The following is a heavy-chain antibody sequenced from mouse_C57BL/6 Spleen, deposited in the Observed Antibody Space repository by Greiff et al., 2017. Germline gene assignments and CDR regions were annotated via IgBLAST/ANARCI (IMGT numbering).Heavy chain of an antibody. CDR2: ISYSGST. CDR1: GYSITSGYD. D-gene: IGHD2-5*01. J-gene: IGHJ1*03. V-gene: IGHV3-1*01. Sequence: EVQLQESGPGMVKPSQSLSLTCTVTGYSITSGYDWHWIRHFPGNKLEWMGYISYSGSTNYNPSLKSRISITHDTSKNHFFLKLNSVTTEDTATYYCARDRDYSNRYWYFDVWGTGTTVTVSS. CDR3: ARDRDYSNRYWYFDV.